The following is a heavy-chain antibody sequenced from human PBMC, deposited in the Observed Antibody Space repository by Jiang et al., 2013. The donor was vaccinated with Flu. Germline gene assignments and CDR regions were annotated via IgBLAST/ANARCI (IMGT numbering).Heavy chain of an antibody. V-gene: IGHV4-61*02. Sequence: YTSGSTNYNPSLKSRVTISVDTSKNQFSLKLSSVTAADTAVYYCARGGTIAAAGHYYYYGMDVWGQGTTVTVSS. CDR3: ARGGTIAAAGHYYYYGMDV. J-gene: IGHJ6*02. CDR2: YTSGST. D-gene: IGHD6-13*01.